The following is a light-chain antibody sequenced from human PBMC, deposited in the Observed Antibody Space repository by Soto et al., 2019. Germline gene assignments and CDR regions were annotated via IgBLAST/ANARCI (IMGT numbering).Light chain of an antibody. CDR1: SSDVGGYNY. Sequence: SALTQPASVSGSPGQSITISCTGTSSDVGGYNYVSWYQQHPGKAPKLMIYEVSNRPSGVSNRFSGSKSGNTASLTISGLQADDEADYYCLSYAGSYNFVFGSGTKLTVL. J-gene: IGLJ1*01. V-gene: IGLV2-14*01. CDR2: EVS. CDR3: LSYAGSYNFV.